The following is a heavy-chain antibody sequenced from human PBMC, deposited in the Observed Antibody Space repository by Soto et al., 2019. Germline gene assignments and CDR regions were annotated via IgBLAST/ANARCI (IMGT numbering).Heavy chain of an antibody. CDR1: GGSISSSSYY. V-gene: IGHV4-39*01. J-gene: IGHJ6*02. D-gene: IGHD6-19*01. CDR3: ARHGDGCYYYYYGMDV. Sequence: QLQLQESGPGLVKPSETLSLTCTVSGGSISSSSYYWGWIRQPPGKGLEWIGSIYYSGSTYYNPSLKSLVTISVDTSKNQFSLKLSSVTAADTAVYYCARHGDGCYYYYYGMDVWGQGTTVTVSS. CDR2: IYYSGST.